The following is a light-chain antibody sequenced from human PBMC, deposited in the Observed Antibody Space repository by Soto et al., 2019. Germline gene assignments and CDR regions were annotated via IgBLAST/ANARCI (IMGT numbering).Light chain of an antibody. CDR1: QYIHNY. CDR3: QQSDNYPWT. Sequence: DIQMTQSPSTLSASVGDRVTITCRASQYIHNYLAWYQQKPGEAPILLLYEAATIESGVPASFSGSGTGTEFTLTISSLQPEDFATYYCQQSDNYPWTFGQGTRVEI. J-gene: IGKJ1*01. CDR2: EAA. V-gene: IGKV1-5*03.